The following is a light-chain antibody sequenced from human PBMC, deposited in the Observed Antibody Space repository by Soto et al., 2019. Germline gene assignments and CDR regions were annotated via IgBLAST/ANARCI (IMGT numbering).Light chain of an antibody. V-gene: IGKV1-39*01. Sequence: DIQMTQSPSSLSASVGDRVTITCRASQSITNYLNWYQQKVGKAPQLLIYAASTLQSGVPSRFSGIGSGTDFTLTINNLHPEDFATYYCQQSYSRPLTFGGGTKVE. CDR1: QSITNY. J-gene: IGKJ4*01. CDR2: AAS. CDR3: QQSYSRPLT.